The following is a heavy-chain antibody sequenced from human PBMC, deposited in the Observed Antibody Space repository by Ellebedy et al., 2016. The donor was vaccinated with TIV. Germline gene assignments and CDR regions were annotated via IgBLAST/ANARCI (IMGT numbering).Heavy chain of an antibody. CDR2: IYWDDNK. Sequence: SGPTLVKPTQTLTLTCTFSGFSLSTSGVDVGWIRQPPGKALEWLALIYWDDNKRYSPSLKSRLTITKDTSKSQVVLTMTNMDPVDTATYYCARRAIVGYCSGGGCYSYFDYWGQGTLVTVSS. CDR1: GFSLSTSGVD. CDR3: ARRAIVGYCSGGGCYSYFDY. D-gene: IGHD2-15*01. V-gene: IGHV2-5*02. J-gene: IGHJ4*02.